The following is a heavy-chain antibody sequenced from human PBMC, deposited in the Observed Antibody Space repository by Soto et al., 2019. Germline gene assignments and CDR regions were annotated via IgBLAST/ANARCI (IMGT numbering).Heavy chain of an antibody. V-gene: IGHV1-69*06. CDR1: GATFSSYA. D-gene: IGHD6-13*01. J-gene: IGHJ4*02. CDR2: IIPIFGTA. Sequence: SVKVSCKASGATFSSYAISWVRQAPGQGLEWMGGIIPIFGTANYAQKFQGRVTITADKSTSTAYMELSSLRSEDTAVYYCARDFGRPGGSWYPYFDYWGQGTLVTVSS. CDR3: ARDFGRPGGSWYPYFDY.